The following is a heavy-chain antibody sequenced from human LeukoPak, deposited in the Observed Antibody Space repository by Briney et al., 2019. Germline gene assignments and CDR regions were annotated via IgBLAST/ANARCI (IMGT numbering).Heavy chain of an antibody. Sequence: RPSETLSLTCAVYGGSFSGYYWSWIRQPPGKGLEWIGEINHSGSTNYNPSLKSRVTISVDTSKNQFSLKLSSVTAADTAVYYCARVSLVRGAPDYYFDYWGQGTLVTVSS. CDR2: INHSGST. V-gene: IGHV4-34*01. D-gene: IGHD3-10*01. J-gene: IGHJ4*02. CDR3: ARVSLVRGAPDYYFDY. CDR1: GGSFSGYY.